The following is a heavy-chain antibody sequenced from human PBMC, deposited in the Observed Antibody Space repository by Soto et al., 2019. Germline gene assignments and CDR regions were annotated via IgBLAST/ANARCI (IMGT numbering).Heavy chain of an antibody. CDR3: AKDLETDLGRRLQIWNY. V-gene: IGHV3-23*01. CDR2: ISGSGGST. CDR1: GFTFSSYA. Sequence: GGSLRLSCAASGFTFSSYAMSWVRQAPGKGLEWVSAISGSGGSTYYADSVKGRFTISRDNSKNTLYLQMNSLGAEDTAVYYCAKDLETDLGRRLQIWNYWGQGTLVTVSS. D-gene: IGHD3-3*01. J-gene: IGHJ4*02.